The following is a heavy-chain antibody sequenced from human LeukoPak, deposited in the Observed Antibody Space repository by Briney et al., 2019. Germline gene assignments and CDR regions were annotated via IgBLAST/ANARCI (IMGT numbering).Heavy chain of an antibody. J-gene: IGHJ6*03. CDR2: ISSSGRTI. CDR1: GFTFSDDY. CDR3: ARDIGDCSSLSCYNHYYYMDV. D-gene: IGHD2-2*02. V-gene: IGHV3-11*01. Sequence: GGSLRLSCAASGFTFSDDYMSWIRQTPGKGLEWISYISSSGRTIFYADSVKGRFTISRDNAKNSLYLQVNSLRAEDTAVYYCARDIGDCSSLSCYNHYYYMDVWGKGTTVTVSS.